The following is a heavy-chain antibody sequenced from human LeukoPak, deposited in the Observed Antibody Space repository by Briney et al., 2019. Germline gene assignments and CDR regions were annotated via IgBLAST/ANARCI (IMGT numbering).Heavy chain of an antibody. CDR2: INHSGST. CDR1: GGSISSGSYY. Sequence: PSETLSLTCTVSGGSISSGSYYWSWIRQPPGKGLEWIGEINHSGSTNYNPSLKSRVTISVDTSKNQFSLKLSSVTAADTAVYYCARAHYYGSGSYYRLDYWGQGTLVTVSS. J-gene: IGHJ4*02. V-gene: IGHV4-39*07. CDR3: ARAHYYGSGSYYRLDY. D-gene: IGHD3-10*01.